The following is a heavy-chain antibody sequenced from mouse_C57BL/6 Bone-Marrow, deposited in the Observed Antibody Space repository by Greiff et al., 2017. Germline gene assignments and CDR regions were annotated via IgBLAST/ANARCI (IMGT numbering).Heavy chain of an antibody. V-gene: IGHV10-1*01. CDR2: IRSKSNNHAT. CDR1: AFRFNTSA. Sequence: EVRLQQSGGGLVQPKGSLKLSCAASAFRFNTSAMTWVRQAPGKGLEWVARIRSKSNNHATYYDDGVKNRFTISSDESETMIYLQMNNLKTEDAAMDYCGRRGGYDYGGFAYWGQGTLVTVSA. J-gene: IGHJ3*01. CDR3: GRRGGYDYGGFAY. D-gene: IGHD2-4*01.